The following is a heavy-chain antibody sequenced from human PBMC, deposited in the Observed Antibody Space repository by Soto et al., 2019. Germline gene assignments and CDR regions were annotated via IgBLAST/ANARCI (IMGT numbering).Heavy chain of an antibody. J-gene: IGHJ4*02. V-gene: IGHV4-30-2*01. Sequence: LQLQESGSGLVKPSQTLSLTCAVSGGSISSGGYSWSWIRQPPGKGLEWIGYIYHSGSTYYNPSLKSRVTISVDTSKNQFSLKLSSVTAADTAVYYCASAGGLGAVAADYWGQGTLVTVSS. D-gene: IGHD6-19*01. CDR3: ASAGGLGAVAADY. CDR2: IYHSGST. CDR1: GGSISSGGYS.